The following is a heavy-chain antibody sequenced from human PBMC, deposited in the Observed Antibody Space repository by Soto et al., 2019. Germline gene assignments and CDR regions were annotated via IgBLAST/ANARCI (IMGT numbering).Heavy chain of an antibody. CDR2: IYPDDSDT. J-gene: IGHJ6*02. CDR3: ARDREPTIFGVAQPYYYYGMDV. V-gene: IGHV5-51*01. D-gene: IGHD3-3*01. CDR1: GYSFTAKW. Sequence: PGESLKISCQAFGYSFTAKWIGWVRQMPWKFLEWMGIIYPDDSDTRYSPSFQGQVTISADKSIRTAYLQMNSLRAEDTAVYYCARDREPTIFGVAQPYYYYGMDVWGQGTTVTVSS.